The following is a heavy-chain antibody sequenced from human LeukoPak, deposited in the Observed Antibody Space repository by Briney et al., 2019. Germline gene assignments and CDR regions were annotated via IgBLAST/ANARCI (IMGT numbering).Heavy chain of an antibody. V-gene: IGHV3-23*01. Sequence: GGSLRLSCAASGFTLSDYAMSWVRQAPGEGLQWVSGISAAGGTTYYADSVKGRFTISRDKSTSTLYLQMNSLRAEDTAVYYCAKDRDGGSNTRAKGFDYWGQGTPVTVSS. CDR3: AKDRDGGSNTRAKGFDY. CDR1: GFTLSDYA. J-gene: IGHJ4*02. CDR2: ISAAGGTT. D-gene: IGHD3-10*01.